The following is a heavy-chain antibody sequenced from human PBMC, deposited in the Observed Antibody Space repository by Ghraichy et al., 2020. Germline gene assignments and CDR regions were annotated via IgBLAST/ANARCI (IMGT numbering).Heavy chain of an antibody. D-gene: IGHD3-22*01. Sequence: SLRLSCAASGFTFSTYWMHWVRQAPGKGLVWVSRISSYGSSTTYADSVKGRFTISRDNAKNTLYLQMNSLRAEDTAVYYCARGRYYYDSSGTSGYWGQGTLVTVSS. CDR3: ARGRYYYDSSGTSGY. CDR1: GFTFSTYW. CDR2: ISSYGSST. V-gene: IGHV3-74*03. J-gene: IGHJ4*02.